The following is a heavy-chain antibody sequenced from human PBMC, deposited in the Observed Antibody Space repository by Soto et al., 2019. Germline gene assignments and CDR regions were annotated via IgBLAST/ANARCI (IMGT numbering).Heavy chain of an antibody. Sequence: GGSLRLSCAASGFTFSSYAMSWVRQAPGKGLEWVSAISGSGGSTYYADSVKGRFTISRDNSKNTLYLQMNSLRAEDTAVYYCAKVWRSIVAVPAAIQGDYWGQGTLVTVSS. CDR2: ISGSGGST. CDR1: GFTFSSYA. V-gene: IGHV3-23*01. D-gene: IGHD2-2*01. J-gene: IGHJ4*02. CDR3: AKVWRSIVAVPAAIQGDY.